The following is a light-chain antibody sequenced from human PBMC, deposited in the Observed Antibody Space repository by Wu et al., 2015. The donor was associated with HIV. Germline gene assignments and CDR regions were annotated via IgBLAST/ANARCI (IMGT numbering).Light chain of an antibody. CDR2: GTS. Sequence: DIVLTQSPGTLSLSPGERAILSCRASQSVTRSYLAWYQQKPGQAPRLLIYGTSSRATGIPDRFSGSGSGTDFTLTISRLEPEDFAVYYCQQYDRSPLTFGGGTQGGD. J-gene: IGKJ4*01. CDR3: QQYDRSPLT. CDR1: QSVTRSY. V-gene: IGKV3-20*01.